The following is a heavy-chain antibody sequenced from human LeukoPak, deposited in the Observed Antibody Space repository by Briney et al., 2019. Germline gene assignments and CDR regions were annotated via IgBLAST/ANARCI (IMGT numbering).Heavy chain of an antibody. D-gene: IGHD2-2*01. V-gene: IGHV3-11*04. CDR1: GFTFSDYY. CDR2: ISSSGSTI. J-gene: IGHJ4*02. Sequence: GGSLRLSCAASGFTFSDYYMSWIRQAPGKGLEWVSYISSSGSTIYYADSVKGRFTISRDNAKNSLYLQVNSLRAEDTAVYYCARDRYIVVPDYWGQGTLVTVSS. CDR3: ARDRYIVVPDY.